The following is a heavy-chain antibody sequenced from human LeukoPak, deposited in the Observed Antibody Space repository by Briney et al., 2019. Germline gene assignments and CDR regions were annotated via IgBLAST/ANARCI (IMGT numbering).Heavy chain of an antibody. CDR1: GGAFSSYA. V-gene: IGHV1-69*05. CDR2: IIPIFGTA. D-gene: IGHD4-11*01. Sequence: SVKVSCKAAGGAFSSYAISWVRQAPGQGLEWMGGIIPIFGTANYAQKFQGRVTITTDESTSTAYMELSSLRSEDTAVYYCARSGVGDYSNAFDPWGQGTLVTVSS. J-gene: IGHJ5*02. CDR3: ARSGVGDYSNAFDP.